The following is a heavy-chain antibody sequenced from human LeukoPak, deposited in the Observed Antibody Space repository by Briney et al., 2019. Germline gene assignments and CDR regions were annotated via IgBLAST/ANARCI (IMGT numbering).Heavy chain of an antibody. V-gene: IGHV3-30-3*01. J-gene: IGHJ6*02. Sequence: GRSLRLSCAASGFTFSSYAMHWVRQAPGKGLEWVAVISYDGSNKYYADSVKGRFTISRDNSKNTLYLQMDSLRAEDTAVYYCASAFQWLVPLRYAPYGMDVWGQGTTVTVSS. CDR2: ISYDGSNK. CDR3: ASAFQWLVPLRYAPYGMDV. D-gene: IGHD6-19*01. CDR1: GFTFSSYA.